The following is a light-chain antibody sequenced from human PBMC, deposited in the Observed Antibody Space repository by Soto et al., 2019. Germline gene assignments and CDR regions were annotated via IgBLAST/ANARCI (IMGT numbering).Light chain of an antibody. CDR1: GSDVRTYNL. V-gene: IGLV2-23*01. Sequence: QSALTQPASVAGAPGQSSTSSCALTGSDVRTYNLVSWYQQHPGKVPKLIIYEASKRPSGVSNRFSGSQPGNTASLTVSGLQAEDEADYYCCSYAGDKTYVFGSGTKVTVL. J-gene: IGLJ1*01. CDR3: CSYAGDKTYV. CDR2: EAS.